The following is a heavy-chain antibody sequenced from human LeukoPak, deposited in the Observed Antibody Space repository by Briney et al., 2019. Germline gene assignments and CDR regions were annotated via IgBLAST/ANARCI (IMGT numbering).Heavy chain of an antibody. J-gene: IGHJ4*02. CDR2: ISYDGSNK. CDR1: GFTFSSYA. D-gene: IGHD2-2*01. V-gene: IGHV3-30*01. Sequence: GSLRLSCAASGFTFSSYAMHWVRQAPGKGLEWVAVISYDGSNKYYADSVKGRFTISRDNSKNTLYLQMNSLRAEDTAVHYCARDRGYCSSTSCIEGFDYWGQGTLVTVSS. CDR3: ARDRGYCSSTSCIEGFDY.